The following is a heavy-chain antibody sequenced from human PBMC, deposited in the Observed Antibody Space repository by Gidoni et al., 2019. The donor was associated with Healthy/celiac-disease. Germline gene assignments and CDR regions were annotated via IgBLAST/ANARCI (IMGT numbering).Heavy chain of an antibody. J-gene: IGHJ4*02. Sequence: EVQLVESGGGLVQPVGSLRLSCAASGFTFRSYSMNWVRQAPGKGLEWVSYISSSSSTIYYADSVKGRFTISRDNAKNSLYLQMNSLRDEDTAVYYCARDYGSGSYYEDGDYWGQGTLVTVSS. CDR2: ISSSSSTI. V-gene: IGHV3-48*02. CDR1: GFTFRSYS. CDR3: ARDYGSGSYYEDGDY. D-gene: IGHD3-10*01.